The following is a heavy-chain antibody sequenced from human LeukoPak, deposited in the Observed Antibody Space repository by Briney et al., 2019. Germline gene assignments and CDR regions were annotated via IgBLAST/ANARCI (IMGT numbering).Heavy chain of an antibody. CDR1: GSTFSDYY. CDR3: ARAFCYSGGTCYSDYNDY. J-gene: IGHJ4*02. V-gene: IGHV3-72*01. D-gene: IGHD2-15*01. Sequence: GGFLRLSCAASGSTFSDYYMDWVRQAPGKGLEWVGRTRNRANSYTTEYAASVEGRFTVSRDNSKNSLFLQMNGLKPEDTAVYFCARAFCYSGGTCYSDYNDYWGQGALVTVSS. CDR2: TRNRANSYTT.